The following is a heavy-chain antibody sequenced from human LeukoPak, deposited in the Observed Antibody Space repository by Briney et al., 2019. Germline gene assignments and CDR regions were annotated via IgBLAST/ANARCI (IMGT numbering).Heavy chain of an antibody. D-gene: IGHD6-13*01. CDR1: GGSISSGGYY. Sequence: SETLSLTCTVSGGSISSGGYYWSWIRQHPGKGLEWIGYIYYSGSTYYNPSLKSRVTISVDTSKNQFSLKLSSVTAADTAVYYCARDKMCSSSWYNWFDPWGQGTLVTVSS. CDR3: ARDKMCSSSWYNWFDP. CDR2: IYYSGST. V-gene: IGHV4-31*03. J-gene: IGHJ5*02.